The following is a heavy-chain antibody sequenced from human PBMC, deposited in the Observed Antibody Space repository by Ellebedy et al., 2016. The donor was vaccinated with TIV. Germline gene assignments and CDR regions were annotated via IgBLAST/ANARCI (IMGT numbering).Heavy chain of an antibody. CDR3: ARSTMIVVNWFDP. J-gene: IGHJ5*02. CDR2: INPSGGST. Sequence: AASVKVSCKAYGYTFTSYYMHWVRQAPGQGLEWMGIINPSGGSTSYAQKLQGRVTMTRDTSTSTVYMELSSLRSEDTAVYYCARSTMIVVNWFDPWGQGTLSPSPQ. D-gene: IGHD3-22*01. V-gene: IGHV1-46*04. CDR1: GYTFTSYY.